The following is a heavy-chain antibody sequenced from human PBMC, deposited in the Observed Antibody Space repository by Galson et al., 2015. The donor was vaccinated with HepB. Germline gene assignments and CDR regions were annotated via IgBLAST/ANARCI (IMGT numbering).Heavy chain of an antibody. D-gene: IGHD7-27*01. CDR2: IIPILGIA. V-gene: IGHV1-69*04. CDR3: ARGELGPTNWFDP. J-gene: IGHJ5*02. Sequence: QSGAEVKKPGESLKISCKASGGTFSSYTISWVRQAPGQGLEWMGRIIPILGIANYAQKFQGRVTITADKSTSTAYMELSSLRSEDTAVYYCARGELGPTNWFDPWGQGTLVTVSS. CDR1: GGTFSSYT.